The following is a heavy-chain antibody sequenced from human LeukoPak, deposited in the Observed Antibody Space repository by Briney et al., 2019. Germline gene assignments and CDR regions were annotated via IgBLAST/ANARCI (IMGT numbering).Heavy chain of an antibody. CDR3: ARNSGSYPPDY. V-gene: IGHV1-69*04. CDR1: GYTFTSYD. CDR2: IIPILGIA. Sequence: SVKVSCTASGYTFTSYDINWVRQAPGQGLEWMGRIIPILGIANYAQKFQGRVTMTRDTSTSTVYMELSSLRSEDTAVYYCARNSGSYPPDYWGQGTLVTVSS. J-gene: IGHJ4*02. D-gene: IGHD1-26*01.